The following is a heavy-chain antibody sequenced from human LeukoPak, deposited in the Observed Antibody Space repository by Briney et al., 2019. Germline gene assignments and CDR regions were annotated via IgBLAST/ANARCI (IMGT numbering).Heavy chain of an antibody. J-gene: IGHJ5*02. Sequence: SETLSLTCAVSTDSITSNWWSWVRQPPGKGLEWIGEVHKSGSTNYYPSLQSRVTISIDKSKNQIALELISVTAADTAVYYCGRHQLYCRGASCYPDWFDPWGQGILVTVSS. D-gene: IGHD2-15*01. CDR2: VHKSGST. CDR3: GRHQLYCRGASCYPDWFDP. CDR1: TDSITSNW. V-gene: IGHV4-4*02.